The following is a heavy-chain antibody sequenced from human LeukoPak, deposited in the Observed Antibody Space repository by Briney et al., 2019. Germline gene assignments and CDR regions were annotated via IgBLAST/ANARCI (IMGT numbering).Heavy chain of an antibody. Sequence: GASVKVSCKASGYTFTSYDINWVRQATGQGLEWMGWMNPNSGNTGYAQKFQGRVTMTRNTSISTAYMELSSLRSEDTAVYYCAGELGYCSSTSCYAFDYWGQGTLVTVSS. CDR1: GYTFTSYD. CDR2: MNPNSGNT. D-gene: IGHD2-2*01. V-gene: IGHV1-8*01. J-gene: IGHJ4*02. CDR3: AGELGYCSSTSCYAFDY.